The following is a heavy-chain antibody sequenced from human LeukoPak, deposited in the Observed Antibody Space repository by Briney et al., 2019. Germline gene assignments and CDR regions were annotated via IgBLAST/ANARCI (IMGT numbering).Heavy chain of an antibody. CDR1: GFTFSSYS. CDR3: ARDRSTYYYDSSGYLDY. D-gene: IGHD3-22*01. Sequence: PGGSLRLSCAASGFTFSSYSMNWVRQAPGKGLEWVSSISSSSSYIYYADSVKGRFTMSRDNAKNSLYLQMNSLRAEDTAVYYCARDRSTYYYDSSGYLDYWGQGTLVTVSS. V-gene: IGHV3-21*06. CDR2: ISSSSSYI. J-gene: IGHJ4*02.